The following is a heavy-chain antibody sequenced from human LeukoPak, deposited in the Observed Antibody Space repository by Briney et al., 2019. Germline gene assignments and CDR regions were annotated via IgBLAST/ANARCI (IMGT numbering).Heavy chain of an antibody. D-gene: IGHD3-10*01. CDR2: IWYDGSNK. CDR3: ARDRDRGYFSDGMDV. CDR1: GFTFNTHG. V-gene: IGHV3-33*01. Sequence: GGSLRLSCAASGFTFNTHGTHWVRQAPGKGLEWVAFIWYDGSNKHYTDSVKGRFTISRDNSKNTLYLQMSSLRAEDTAVYYCARDRDRGYFSDGMDVWGQGTTVIVAS. J-gene: IGHJ6*02.